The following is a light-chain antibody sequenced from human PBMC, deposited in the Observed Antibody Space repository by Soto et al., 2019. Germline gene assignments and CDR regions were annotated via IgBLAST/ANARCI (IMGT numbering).Light chain of an antibody. Sequence: EIVLTQSPATLSLSPGDRATLSCRASQSVSRSLTWYQQKPGQAPRLHIYDASTRATGIPPRFSGSGSGTDFTLTISSLEPEDFAVHYCQQRSNSFGGGTKVDIK. V-gene: IGKV3-11*01. CDR3: QQRSNS. CDR2: DAS. CDR1: QSVSRS. J-gene: IGKJ4*01.